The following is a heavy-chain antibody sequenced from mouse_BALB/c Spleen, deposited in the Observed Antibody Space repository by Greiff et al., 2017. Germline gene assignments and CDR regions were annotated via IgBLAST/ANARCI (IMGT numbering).Heavy chain of an antibody. CDR2: IYPYNGGT. J-gene: IGHJ4*01. CDR1: GYTFTDYN. CDR3: ARYRRYDAMDY. D-gene: IGHD2-14*01. V-gene: IGHV1S29*02. Sequence: EVQLQQSGPELVKPGASVKISCKASGYTFTDYNMHWVKQSHGKSLEWIGYIYPYNGGTGYNQKFKSKATLTVDNSSSTAYMELRSLTSEDSAVYYCARYRRYDAMDYWGQGTSVTVSS.